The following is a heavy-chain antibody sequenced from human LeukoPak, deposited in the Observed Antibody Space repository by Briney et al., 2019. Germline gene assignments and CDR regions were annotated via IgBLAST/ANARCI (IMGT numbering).Heavy chain of an antibody. CDR2: IIPIFGTT. J-gene: IGHJ4*02. CDR1: GYTFATYA. Sequence: GASVKVSCKASGYTFATYAVSWVRQVPGQGLEWMGRIIPIFGTTKYAQKFQGRVTITTDESTTTGYMELSSLESEDTAVYYCARGRNIAAPGGGDLDYWGQGTLVTVSS. CDR3: ARGRNIAAPGGGDLDY. V-gene: IGHV1-69*05. D-gene: IGHD5-12*01.